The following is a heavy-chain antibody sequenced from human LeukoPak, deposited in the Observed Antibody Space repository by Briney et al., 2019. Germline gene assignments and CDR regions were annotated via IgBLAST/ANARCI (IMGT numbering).Heavy chain of an antibody. Sequence: SETLSLTCTVSGGSISSGSYYWSWIRQPAGKGLEWIGRVYASGSTNYNPSLKSRVTISVDTSKNQFSLKLSSVTAADTAVYYCAREGMRTAAGTYGYWFDPWGQGTLVTVSS. CDR3: AREGMRTAAGTYGYWFDP. CDR1: GGSISSGSYY. J-gene: IGHJ5*02. D-gene: IGHD6-13*01. CDR2: VYASGST. V-gene: IGHV4-61*02.